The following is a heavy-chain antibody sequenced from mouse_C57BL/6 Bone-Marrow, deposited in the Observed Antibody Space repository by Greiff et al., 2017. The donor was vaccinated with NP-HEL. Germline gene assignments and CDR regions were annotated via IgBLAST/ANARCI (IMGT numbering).Heavy chain of an antibody. CDR3: ARRGSPVG. CDR2: ISNGGGST. Sequence: EVKLMESGGGLVQPGGSLKLSCAASGFTFSDYYMYWVRQTPEKRLEWVAYISNGGGSTYYPDTVKGRFTISRDNAKNTLYLQMSRLKSEDTAMYYCARRGSPVGWGTGTTVTVSS. J-gene: IGHJ1*03. CDR1: GFTFSDYY. V-gene: IGHV5-12*01.